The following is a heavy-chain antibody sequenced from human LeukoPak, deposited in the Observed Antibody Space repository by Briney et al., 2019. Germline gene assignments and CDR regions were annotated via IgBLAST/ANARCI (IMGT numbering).Heavy chain of an antibody. CDR1: GGSISSSSYY. V-gene: IGHV4-39*07. D-gene: IGHD3-9*01. CDR3: ARATIFTNTIDY. CDR2: IYYSGST. J-gene: IGHJ4*02. Sequence: SETLSLTCTVSGGSISSSSYYWGWIRQPPGKGLEWIGSIYYSGSTYYNPSLKSRVTMSVDTSKNQFSLKLSSVTAADTAVCYCARATIFTNTIDYWGQGTLVTVSS.